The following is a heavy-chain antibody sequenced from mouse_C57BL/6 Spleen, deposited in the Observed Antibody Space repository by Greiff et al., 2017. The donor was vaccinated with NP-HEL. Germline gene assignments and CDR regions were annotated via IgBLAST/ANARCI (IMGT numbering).Heavy chain of an antibody. V-gene: IGHV1-69*01. CDR3: ARSGYADGGAFDY. CDR1: GYTFTSYW. Sequence: QVQLQQPGAELVMPGASVKLSCKASGYTFTSYWMHWVKQRPGQGLEWIGEIDPSDSYTTYNQKFKGKTTLTVDKSSSTAYMQLSSLTSEDSAVYYCARSGYADGGAFDYWGQGTTVTVSS. D-gene: IGHD1-2*01. CDR2: IDPSDSYT. J-gene: IGHJ2*01.